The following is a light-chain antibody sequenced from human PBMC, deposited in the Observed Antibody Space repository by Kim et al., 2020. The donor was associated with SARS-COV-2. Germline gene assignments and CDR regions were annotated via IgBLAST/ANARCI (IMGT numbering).Light chain of an antibody. V-gene: IGKV1-5*03. J-gene: IGKJ1*01. CDR3: QQFDTSST. CDR1: QSISNW. CDR2: EAS. Sequence: SAAVGDRVTITCRAIQSISNWLAWYQQKPGKAPKLLIYEASNLQSGVPSRFSGSGSGTDFTLTISSLQPDDFATYYCQQFDTSSTFGQGTKVDIK.